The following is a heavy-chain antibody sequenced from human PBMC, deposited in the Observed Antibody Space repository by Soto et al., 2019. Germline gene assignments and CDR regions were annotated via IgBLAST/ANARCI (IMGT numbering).Heavy chain of an antibody. CDR2: IIPIFGTA. CDR3: ARGDYDILTGYRPPYYYYGMDV. CDR1: GGTFSSYA. J-gene: IGHJ6*02. V-gene: IGHV1-69*13. D-gene: IGHD3-9*01. Sequence: SVKVSCKASGGTFSSYAISWVRQAPGQGLEWMGGIIPIFGTANYAQKFQGRVTITADESTSTTYMELSSLRSEDTAVYYCARGDYDILTGYRPPYYYYGMDVWGQGTTATVSS.